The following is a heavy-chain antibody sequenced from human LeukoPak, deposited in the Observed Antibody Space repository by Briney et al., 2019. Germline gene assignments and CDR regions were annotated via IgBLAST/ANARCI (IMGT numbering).Heavy chain of an antibody. Sequence: GGSLRLSCAASGFTFSNYAMSWFRHPPGKGLEWVSSITDSGVSTYYADSVKGRFSISRDNYKNTLYLQMSSLRAEDTAVYYCARDPNGNYVGAFDFQRWGQGTLVTVSS. CDR2: ITDSGVST. J-gene: IGHJ1*01. CDR3: ARDPNGNYVGAFDFQR. D-gene: IGHD4-17*01. CDR1: GFTFSNYA. V-gene: IGHV3-23*01.